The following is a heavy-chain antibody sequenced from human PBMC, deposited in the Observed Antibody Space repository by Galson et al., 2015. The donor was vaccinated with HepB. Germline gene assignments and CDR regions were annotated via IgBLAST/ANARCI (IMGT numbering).Heavy chain of an antibody. CDR3: ATEGIAAAGLDY. J-gene: IGHJ4*02. CDR1: GYTLTELS. D-gene: IGHD6-13*01. CDR2: FDPEDGET. Sequence: QSGAEVKKPGESLRISCKVSGYTLTELSMHWVRQAPGKGLEWMGGFDPEDGETIYAQKFQGRVTMTEDTSTDTAYMELSSLRSEDTAVYYCATEGIAAAGLDYWGQGTLVTVSS. V-gene: IGHV1-24*01.